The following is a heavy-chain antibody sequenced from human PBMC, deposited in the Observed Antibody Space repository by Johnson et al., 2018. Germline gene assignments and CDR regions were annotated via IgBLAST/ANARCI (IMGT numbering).Heavy chain of an antibody. D-gene: IGHD5-12*01. J-gene: IGHJ4*02. Sequence: VQLVESGPEVKKPGASVKVSCRASGYTFTNSAIHWVRQAPGQSLEWMAWVNSGNGDTEYSQKFQGRVTFTRDTSANTAYMELSSLISEDTAVYYCARGYSGYGPHDYGGQGTLVTVSS. V-gene: IGHV1-3*01. CDR3: ARGYSGYGPHDY. CDR2: VNSGNGDT. CDR1: GYTFTNSA.